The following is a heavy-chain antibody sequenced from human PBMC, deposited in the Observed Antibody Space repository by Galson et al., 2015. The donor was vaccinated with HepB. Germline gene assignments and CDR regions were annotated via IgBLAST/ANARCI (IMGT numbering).Heavy chain of an antibody. CDR3: AKTINVIRGGKAYGMDV. V-gene: IGHV3-23*01. D-gene: IGHD3-10*01. CDR1: GVTFSSYV. J-gene: IGHJ6*02. Sequence: SLRLSCAASGVTFSSYVMRWVRRAPGKGLEWVSSISGSGGFTDYANSVKGRFTISRDNLKNTLFLQMNSLRAEDTAVYFCAKTINVIRGGKAYGMDVWRQGTTVTL. CDR2: ISGSGGFT.